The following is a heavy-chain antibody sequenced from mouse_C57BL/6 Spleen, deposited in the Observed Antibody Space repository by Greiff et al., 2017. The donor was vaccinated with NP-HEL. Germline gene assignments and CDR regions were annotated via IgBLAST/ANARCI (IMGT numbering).Heavy chain of an antibody. V-gene: IGHV5-16*01. CDR3: AREGMVTTVFDY. Sequence: EVKLVESEGGLVQPGSSMKLSCTASGFTFSDYYMAWVRQVPEKGLEWVANLNYDGSSTYYLDSLKSRFIISRDNAKNILYLQMSSLKSEDTATYYCAREGMVTTVFDYWGQGTTLTVSS. CDR1: GFTFSDYY. D-gene: IGHD2-2*01. CDR2: LNYDGSST. J-gene: IGHJ2*01.